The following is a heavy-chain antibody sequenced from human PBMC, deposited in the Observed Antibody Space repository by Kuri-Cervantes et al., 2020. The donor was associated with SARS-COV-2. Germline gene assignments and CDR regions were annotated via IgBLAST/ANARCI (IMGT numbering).Heavy chain of an antibody. CDR3: ARDRSWYDSSGVDAFDI. CDR1: GGSFSGYY. D-gene: IGHD3-22*01. CDR2: INHSGST. Sequence: SETLSLTCAVYGGSFSGYYWSWIRQPPGKGLEWIGEINHSGSTNYNPSLKSRVTISVDTSKNQFSLKLSSVTAADTAVYYRARDRSWYDSSGVDAFDIWGQGTMVTVSS. V-gene: IGHV4-34*01. J-gene: IGHJ3*02.